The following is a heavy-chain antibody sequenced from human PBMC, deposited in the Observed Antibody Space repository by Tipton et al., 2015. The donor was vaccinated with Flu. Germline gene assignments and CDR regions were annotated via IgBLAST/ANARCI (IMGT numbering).Heavy chain of an antibody. CDR2: ISAYNGNT. D-gene: IGHD3-3*01. Sequence: QMQLVQSGAEVKKPGASVKVSCKASGYTFTSYGISWVRQAPGQGLEWMGWISAYNGNTNYAQKLQGRVTMTTDTSTSTAYMELRSLRSDDTAVYYCASIKGVTIFGVAPYYYGMDVWGQGTTVTVSS. J-gene: IGHJ6*02. CDR3: ASIKGVTIFGVAPYYYGMDV. CDR1: GYTFTSYG. V-gene: IGHV1-18*01.